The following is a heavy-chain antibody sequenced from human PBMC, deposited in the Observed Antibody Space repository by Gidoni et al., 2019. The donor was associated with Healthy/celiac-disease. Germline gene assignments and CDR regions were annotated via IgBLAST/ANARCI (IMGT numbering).Heavy chain of an antibody. CDR2: ISSSSSYL. Sequence: EVQQVVSGGGLVKTGGSLRLSCAASGFTFSRYTMNWVRHAPEKGLEWASAISSSSSYLDYADSVKGRFTISRDNAKTSLYLQMNSLGAEDTSVYYGARYRRKNWFDPWGQGTLVTVSS. J-gene: IGHJ5*02. CDR1: GFTFSRYT. V-gene: IGHV3-21*01. CDR3: ARYRRKNWFDP. D-gene: IGHD2-2*01.